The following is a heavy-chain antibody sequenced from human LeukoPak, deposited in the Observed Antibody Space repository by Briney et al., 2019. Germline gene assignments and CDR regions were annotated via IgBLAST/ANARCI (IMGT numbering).Heavy chain of an antibody. D-gene: IGHD3-3*01. CDR1: GFTFSSYG. V-gene: IGHV3-30*02. J-gene: IGHJ4*02. CDR3: AKDDRITIQRGPHYFDY. CDR2: IRYDGSNK. Sequence: GGSLRLSCAASGFTFSSYGMHWVRQAPGKGLEWVAFIRYDGSNKYYADSVKGRFTISRDNSKNTLYLQMNSLRAEDTAVYYCAKDDRITIQRGPHYFDYWGQGTLVTVSS.